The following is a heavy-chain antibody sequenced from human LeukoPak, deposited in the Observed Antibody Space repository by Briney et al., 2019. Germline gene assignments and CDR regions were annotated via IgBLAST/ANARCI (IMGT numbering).Heavy chain of an antibody. Sequence: SETLSLTCAVYGGSFSGYYWSWIRQPPGKGLEWIGEINHSGSTNYNPSLKSRVTISVDTSKNQFSLKLSPVTAADTAVYYCARFRALHRAGDYWGQGTLVTVSS. D-gene: IGHD3-10*01. V-gene: IGHV4-34*01. CDR1: GGSFSGYY. CDR3: ARFRALHRAGDY. J-gene: IGHJ4*02. CDR2: INHSGST.